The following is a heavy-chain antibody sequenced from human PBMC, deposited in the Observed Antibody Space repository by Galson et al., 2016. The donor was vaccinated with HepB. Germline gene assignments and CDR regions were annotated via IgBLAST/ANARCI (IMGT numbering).Heavy chain of an antibody. Sequence: QSGAEVKKPGESLRISCKASGYSFPSFWIGWVRQMPGKGLEWMGIIYPGDSDTRYSPSFQGQVTISADKSVSTTYLQWSSLRASDTAMYYCATLRATYFDYWGLGTMVTVSS. CDR3: ATLRATYFDY. V-gene: IGHV5-51*01. CDR1: GYSFPSFW. D-gene: IGHD5-12*01. CDR2: IYPGDSDT. J-gene: IGHJ4*02.